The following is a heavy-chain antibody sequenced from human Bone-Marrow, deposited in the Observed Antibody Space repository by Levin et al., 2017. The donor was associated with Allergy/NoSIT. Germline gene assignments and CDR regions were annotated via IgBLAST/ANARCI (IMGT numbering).Heavy chain of an antibody. CDR3: ARETALTGFYRPFDY. CDR2: IYTDGDT. V-gene: IGHV4-4*07. Sequence: ESLKISCTVSGVSINSYYWSWIRQPAGRGLEWIGRIYTDGDTRYNPSLKSRVTVSVDTSRNQFSLKLISVTAADTAMYYCARETALTGFYRPFDYWGQGTLVTVSS. J-gene: IGHJ4*02. D-gene: IGHD3-9*01. CDR1: GVSINSYY.